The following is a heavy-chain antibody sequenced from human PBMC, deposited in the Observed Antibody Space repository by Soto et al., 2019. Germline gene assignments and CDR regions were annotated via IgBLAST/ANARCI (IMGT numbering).Heavy chain of an antibody. CDR1: GFTFSSYS. V-gene: IGHV3-48*01. CDR2: ISSSSSTI. CDR3: ARDIVLIYYYYYMDV. J-gene: IGHJ6*03. D-gene: IGHD2-8*01. Sequence: EVQLVESGGGLVQPGGSLRLSCAASGFTFSSYSMNWVRQAPGKGLEWVSYISSSSSTIYYADSVKGRFTISRDHAKNSLYLQMNSLRAENTAVYYCARDIVLIYYYYYMDVWGKGTTVTVSS.